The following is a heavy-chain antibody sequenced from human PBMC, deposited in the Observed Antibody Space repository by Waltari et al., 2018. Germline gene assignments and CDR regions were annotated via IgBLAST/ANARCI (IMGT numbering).Heavy chain of an antibody. CDR3: ARLVDTAMVTFDY. Sequence: QVQLQQWGAGLLKPSETLSLTCAVYGGSFSGYYWSWIRQPPGKGLEWIGEINHSGSTNYNPSLKSRVTISVDTSKNQFSLKLSSMTAADTAVYYCARLVDTAMVTFDYWGQGTLVTVSS. CDR1: GGSFSGYY. J-gene: IGHJ4*02. CDR2: INHSGST. V-gene: IGHV4-34*01. D-gene: IGHD5-18*01.